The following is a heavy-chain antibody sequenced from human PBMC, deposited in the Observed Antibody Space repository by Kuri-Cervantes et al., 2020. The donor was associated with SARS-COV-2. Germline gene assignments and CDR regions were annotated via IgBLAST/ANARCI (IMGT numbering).Heavy chain of an antibody. D-gene: IGHD3-22*01. CDR2: ISGSGGST. Sequence: GESLKISCAASGFTFSSYAMSWVRQAPGKGLEWVSAISGSGGSTYYADSVKGRFTISRDNSKSTLYLQMNSLKTEDTAVYYCTMEAPTMIVVDYWGQGTLVTVSS. CDR3: TMEAPTMIVVDY. V-gene: IGHV3-23*01. CDR1: GFTFSSYA. J-gene: IGHJ4*02.